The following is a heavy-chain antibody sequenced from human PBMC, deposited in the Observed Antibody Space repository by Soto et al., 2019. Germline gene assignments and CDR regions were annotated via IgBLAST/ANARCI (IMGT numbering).Heavy chain of an antibody. CDR1: GDSISSYY. CDR2: IHYSGST. D-gene: IGHD6-6*01. CDR3: ARGGLAARKGRWFDP. J-gene: IGHJ5*02. V-gene: IGHV4-59*01. Sequence: LSLTCTVSGDSISSYYWGWIRQPPGKGLEWIGYIHYSGSTNYNPSPKSRVTISVDTPKNQFSPKVNSMTAADTAVYYCARGGLAARKGRWFDPWGQGTLVTVSS.